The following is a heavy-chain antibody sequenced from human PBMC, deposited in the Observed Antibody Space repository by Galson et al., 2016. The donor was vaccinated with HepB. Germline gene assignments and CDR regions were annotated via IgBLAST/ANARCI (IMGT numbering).Heavy chain of an antibody. CDR2: ISGYNGDT. CDR1: SYTFSNYG. CDR3: ARDAGTCFDY. V-gene: IGHV1-18*01. Sequence: SVKVSCKASSYTFSNYGVSWVRQAPGQGLEWLGWISGYNGDTNYAPNFQARFTMTTDTYTNTANMELKNLASNYKAVYYCARDAGTCFDYWGQGTLVTVSS. D-gene: IGHD1-14*01. J-gene: IGHJ4*02.